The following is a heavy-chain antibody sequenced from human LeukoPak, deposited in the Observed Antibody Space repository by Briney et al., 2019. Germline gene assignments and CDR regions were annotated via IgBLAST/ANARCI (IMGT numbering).Heavy chain of an antibody. D-gene: IGHD6-19*01. Sequence: QPGGSLRLSCAASGFTFSSYAMSWVRQAPGKGLEWVSAISGSGGSTYYADSVKGRFTISRDNSKNTLYLQMNSLRAEDTAVYYCARETKHFTGYSSGWYYFDYWGQGTLVTVSS. J-gene: IGHJ4*02. CDR3: ARETKHFTGYSSGWYYFDY. CDR1: GFTFSSYA. V-gene: IGHV3-23*01. CDR2: ISGSGGST.